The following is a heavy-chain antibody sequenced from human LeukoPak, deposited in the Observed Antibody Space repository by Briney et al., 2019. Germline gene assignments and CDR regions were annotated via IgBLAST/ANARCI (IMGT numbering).Heavy chain of an antibody. CDR1: GGSISSSSYY. Sequence: SETLSLTCTVSGGSISSSSYYWGWIRQPPGKGLEWIGSIYYSGSTYYNPSLKSRVTISVDTSKNQFSLKLSSVTAADTAVYYCARWAYSSGSNWGQGTLVTVSS. CDR2: IYYSGST. J-gene: IGHJ4*02. V-gene: IGHV4-39*07. CDR3: ARWAYSSGSN. D-gene: IGHD3-22*01.